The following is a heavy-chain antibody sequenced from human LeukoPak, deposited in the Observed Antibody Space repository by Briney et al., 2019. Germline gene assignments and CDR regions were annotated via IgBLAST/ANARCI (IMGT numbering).Heavy chain of an antibody. Sequence: GGSLRLSCAASGFTFRTYWMHWVRQAPGKGLVWVSRINSDGSSTTYADSVKGRFTISRDNAKNTLYLQMNSLRAEDTAVYYCARVGYSYGYTYYHYMDVWGKGTTVTVSS. CDR2: INSDGSST. D-gene: IGHD5-18*01. J-gene: IGHJ6*03. CDR1: GFTFRTYW. CDR3: ARVGYSYGYTYYHYMDV. V-gene: IGHV3-74*01.